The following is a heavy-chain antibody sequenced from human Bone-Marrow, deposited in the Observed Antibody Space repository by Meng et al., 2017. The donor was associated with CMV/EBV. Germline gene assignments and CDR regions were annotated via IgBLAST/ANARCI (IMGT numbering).Heavy chain of an antibody. CDR1: GFTLGSNA. CDR2: ISSSSSYI. V-gene: IGHV3-21*01. Sequence: GGSLRLSCVASGFTLGSNAMSWVRQAPGKGLEWVSSISSSSSYIYYADSVEGRFTISRDNAKNSLYLQMNSLRAEDTAVYYCARDNAVGATPFDYWGQGTLVTVSS. D-gene: IGHD1-26*01. J-gene: IGHJ4*02. CDR3: ARDNAVGATPFDY.